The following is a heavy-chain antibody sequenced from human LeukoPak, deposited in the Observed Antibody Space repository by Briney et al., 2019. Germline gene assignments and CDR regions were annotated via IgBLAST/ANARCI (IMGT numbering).Heavy chain of an antibody. CDR2: IIPIFGTA. CDR3: ARGTVGYCSGGSCYSGFDY. D-gene: IGHD2-15*01. Sequence: GASVKVSCKASGGTFISYAISWVRQAPGQGLEWMGGIIPIFGTANYAQKFQGRVTITADESTSTAYMELSSLRSEDTAVYYCARGTVGYCSGGSCYSGFDYWGQGTLVTVSS. J-gene: IGHJ4*02. CDR1: GGTFISYA. V-gene: IGHV1-69*13.